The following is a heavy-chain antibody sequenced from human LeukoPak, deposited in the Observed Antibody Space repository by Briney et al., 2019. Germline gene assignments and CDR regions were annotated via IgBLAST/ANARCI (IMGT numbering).Heavy chain of an antibody. Sequence: GGSLRLSCAASGFTFSSYGMHWVRQAPGKGLEWVAFIRYDGSNKYYADSVKGRFTISRDNSKNTLYLRMNSLRAEDTAVYYCAKDPTGYYYDSSGYYPNDYWGQGTLVTVSS. V-gene: IGHV3-30*02. CDR2: IRYDGSNK. J-gene: IGHJ4*02. D-gene: IGHD3-22*01. CDR1: GFTFSSYG. CDR3: AKDPTGYYYDSSGYYPNDY.